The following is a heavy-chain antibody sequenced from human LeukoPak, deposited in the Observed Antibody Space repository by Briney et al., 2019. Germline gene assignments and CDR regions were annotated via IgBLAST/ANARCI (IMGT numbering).Heavy chain of an antibody. CDR2: IRYDGSDK. CDR3: AKEYAGSHYYYYYMDV. V-gene: IGHV3-30*02. J-gene: IGHJ6*03. CDR1: GFTFSNYG. Sequence: GGSLRLSCAASGFTFSNYGMHWVRQAPGKGLEWVAFIRYDGSDKYYADSVKGRLTISRDNSKKTLYLRMNSLRAEDTAVYYCAKEYAGSHYYYYYMDVWGKGTTVTVSS.